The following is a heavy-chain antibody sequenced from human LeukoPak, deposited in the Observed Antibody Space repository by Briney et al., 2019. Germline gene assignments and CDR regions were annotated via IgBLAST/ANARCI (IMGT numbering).Heavy chain of an antibody. CDR2: IIPIFGTA. CDR3: ARTVVEMATHYYYYMDV. CDR1: GYTFTSYG. D-gene: IGHD5-24*01. J-gene: IGHJ6*03. Sequence: SVKVSCKASGYTFTSYGISWVRQAPGQGLEWMGGIIPIFGTANYAQKFQGRVTITADESTSTAYMELSSLRSEDTAVYYCARTVVEMATHYYYYMDVWGKGTTVTVSS. V-gene: IGHV1-69*13.